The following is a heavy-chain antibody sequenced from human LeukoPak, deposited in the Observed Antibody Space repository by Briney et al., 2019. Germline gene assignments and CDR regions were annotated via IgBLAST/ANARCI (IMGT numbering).Heavy chain of an antibody. D-gene: IGHD6-19*01. V-gene: IGHV3-48*01. J-gene: IGHJ6*02. Sequence: GGSLRLSCAASGFIFSNYNMNWVRQAPGKGLEWISYISSSSSTTYYADSVKGRFTISRDTAKNSLSLQMNSLRVDDTAVYYCARLPGASGYNSALFPREPYYYGMDVWGQGTAVTVSS. CDR1: GFIFSNYN. CDR2: ISSSSSTT. CDR3: ARLPGASGYNSALFPREPYYYGMDV.